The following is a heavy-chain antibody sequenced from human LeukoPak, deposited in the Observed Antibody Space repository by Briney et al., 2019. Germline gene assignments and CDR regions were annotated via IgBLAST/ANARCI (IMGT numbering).Heavy chain of an antibody. CDR2: LYSDGTT. CDR3: ARALGSYSGGN. CDR1: GFTVSSSY. V-gene: IGHV3-53*01. D-gene: IGHD1-26*01. Sequence: GGSLRLSCAASGFTVSSSYMSWVRQAPGKGLEWVSVLYSDGTTYYADSVKGRFTISRDNSKNTLHLEMNNLKAEDTAVYYCARALGSYSGGNWGQGTLVTVSS. J-gene: IGHJ4*02.